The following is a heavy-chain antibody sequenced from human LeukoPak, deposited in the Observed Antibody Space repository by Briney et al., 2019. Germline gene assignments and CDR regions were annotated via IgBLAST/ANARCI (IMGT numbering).Heavy chain of an antibody. CDR3: ARTISSWYSGIDY. CDR1: GYSFTSYW. CDR2: IDPSDSYN. J-gene: IGHJ4*02. Sequence: GESLKISCKGSGYSFTSYWISWVRQMPGKGLEWMGSIDPSDSYNKNSPSLQGHVTISADKSISTAYLQWSSLKASDTAMYYCARTISSWYSGIDYWGQGTLVAVSS. D-gene: IGHD6-13*01. V-gene: IGHV5-10-1*01.